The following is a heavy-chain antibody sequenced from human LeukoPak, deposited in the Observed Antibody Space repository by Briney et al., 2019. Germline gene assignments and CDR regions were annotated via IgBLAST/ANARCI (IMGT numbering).Heavy chain of an antibody. V-gene: IGHV1-2*02. Sequence: ASVKVSCKASGHTFTGYYVHWVRQAPGQGLEWMGWIHPNSGGTKYAQKFQGRVTMTRDTSISTAYMEVSRLTSDDTAVYYCARRGAGTRNAFDVWGQGTMVTVSS. D-gene: IGHD2-8*01. CDR3: ARRGAGTRNAFDV. J-gene: IGHJ3*01. CDR2: IHPNSGGT. CDR1: GHTFTGYY.